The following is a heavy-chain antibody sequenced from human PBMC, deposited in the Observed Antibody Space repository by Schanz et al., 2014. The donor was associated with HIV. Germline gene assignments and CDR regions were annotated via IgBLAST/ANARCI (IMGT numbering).Heavy chain of an antibody. CDR1: GFTFSSYG. J-gene: IGHJ6*02. Sequence: QVQLVESGGGVVQPGRSLRLSCAASGFTFSSYGMHWVRQAPGRGLEWVAVISYDGRNKNYADSVKGRFTISRDNSKNTLYLQMNSLRAEDTAVYYCAKDQGYDFWSGYYNYYGMDVWGQGTTVTVSS. D-gene: IGHD3-3*01. V-gene: IGHV3-30*18. CDR3: AKDQGYDFWSGYYNYYGMDV. CDR2: ISYDGRNK.